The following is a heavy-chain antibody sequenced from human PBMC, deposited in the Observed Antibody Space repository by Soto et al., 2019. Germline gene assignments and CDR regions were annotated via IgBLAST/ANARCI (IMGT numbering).Heavy chain of an antibody. J-gene: IGHJ5*02. V-gene: IGHV1-69*01. Sequence: QVPLVQSGAEVKKPGSSVTVSCKASGGTFSSYAIHWVRQAPGQGLEWMGGLIPMYGQAKNAQRFPGRVTITADESTTTVYMELTSLTSQDTAVYYCARVTSMVRGVIDNWFDPWGHGTLVTVSS. CDR3: ARVTSMVRGVIDNWFDP. CDR2: LIPMYGQA. CDR1: GGTFSSYA. D-gene: IGHD3-10*01.